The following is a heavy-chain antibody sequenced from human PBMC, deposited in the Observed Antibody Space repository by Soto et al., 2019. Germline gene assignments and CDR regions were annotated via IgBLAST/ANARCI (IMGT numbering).Heavy chain of an antibody. CDR1: GFTFSSYA. CDR2: ISGSGGST. J-gene: IGHJ5*02. V-gene: IGHV3-23*01. Sequence: PGGSLRLSCAASGFTFSSYAMSWVRQAPGKGLEWVSAISGSGGSTYYADSVKGRFTISRDNSKNTLYLQMNSLRAEDTAVYYCARDRLDYDFWSGNNWFDPWGQGTLVTVSS. D-gene: IGHD3-3*01. CDR3: ARDRLDYDFWSGNNWFDP.